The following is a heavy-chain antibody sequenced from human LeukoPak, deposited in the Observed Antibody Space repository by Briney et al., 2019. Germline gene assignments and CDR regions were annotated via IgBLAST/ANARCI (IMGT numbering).Heavy chain of an antibody. Sequence: SETLSLTCTVSGSSISSYYWSWIRPPAGKGLEWIGCFYTRGTTKYNPPVKNLISMSGHPSKNPLSLKLSSVTAADTAVYYCERELQANTVNYYYYYMDVWGKGTTVTVSS. V-gene: IGHV4-4*07. D-gene: IGHD4-11*01. CDR2: FYTRGTT. CDR3: ERELQANTVNYYYYYMDV. J-gene: IGHJ6*03. CDR1: GSSISSYY.